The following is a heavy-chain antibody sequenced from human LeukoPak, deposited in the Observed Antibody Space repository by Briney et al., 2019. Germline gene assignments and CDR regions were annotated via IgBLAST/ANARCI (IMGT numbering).Heavy chain of an antibody. CDR3: ARQSLGAAGLDY. CDR2: APHDRSSP. V-gene: IGHV3-30*03. CDR1: GFRFNTHH. J-gene: IGHJ4*02. D-gene: IGHD6-13*01. Sequence: GGSLRLSCAVSGFRFNTHHMHWVRQAPNKGLEWVAVAPHDRSSPSYAASVSGRFTISRDNSKNTLFLHMDSLRVDDTAIYYCARQSLGAAGLDYWGQGVLVTVSS.